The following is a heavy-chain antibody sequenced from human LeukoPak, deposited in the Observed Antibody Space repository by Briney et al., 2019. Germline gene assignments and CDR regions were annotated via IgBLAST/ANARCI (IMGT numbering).Heavy chain of an antibody. Sequence: PSETLSLTCTVSGGSISSYYWSWVRQAPGKGLEWVGNIKQDGSEKYYVDSVKGRFTISRDNAKNSLYLQMNSLRAEDTAVYYCARITSGLDYWGQGTLVTVSS. CDR2: IKQDGSEK. J-gene: IGHJ4*02. CDR3: ARITSGLDY. CDR1: GGSISSYY. V-gene: IGHV3-7*01. D-gene: IGHD3-10*01.